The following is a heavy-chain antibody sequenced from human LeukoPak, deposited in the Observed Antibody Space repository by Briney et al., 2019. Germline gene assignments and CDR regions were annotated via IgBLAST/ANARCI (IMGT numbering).Heavy chain of an antibody. CDR2: IRFDGSNK. V-gene: IGHV3-30*02. CDR1: GFTFCSYG. D-gene: IGHD3-22*01. J-gene: IGHJ4*02. CDR3: ARDRGLFYYDSSGYPDY. Sequence: GGSLRLSCATSGFTFCSYGMHWVRQAPGKGLEWVAFIRFDGSNKYYADSVKGRFTISRDSSKNTLFLQMNSLSAEDTAVYYCARDRGLFYYDSSGYPDYWGQGTLVTVSS.